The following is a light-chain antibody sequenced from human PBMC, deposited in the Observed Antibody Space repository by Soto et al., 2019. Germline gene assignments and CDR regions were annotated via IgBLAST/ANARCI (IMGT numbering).Light chain of an antibody. Sequence: EIEMTQSPATLSVSVGERATLSCRASHSVSSKLAWYQQKPGKAPRLLIYGASTRATEIPSRFSGSGSGTAGTLTSSSMQSEQFAVSDCQQYNDWPPQLTFGGGTKVEIK. J-gene: IGKJ4*01. V-gene: IGKV3-15*01. CDR1: HSVSSK. CDR2: GAS. CDR3: QQYNDWPPQLT.